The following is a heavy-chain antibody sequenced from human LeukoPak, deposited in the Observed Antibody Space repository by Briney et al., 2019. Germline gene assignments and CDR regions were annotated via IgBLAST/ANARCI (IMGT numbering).Heavy chain of an antibody. J-gene: IGHJ5*02. CDR2: IYYSGST. D-gene: IGHD1-1*01. CDR1: GGSISSYY. CDR3: ARHGTPGTNLNWFDP. V-gene: IGHV4-59*01. Sequence: SETLSLTCTVSGGSISSYYWSWIRQPPGKGLEWIGYIYYSGSTNYNPSLKSRVTISVDTSKSQFSPKLSSVTAADTAVYYCARHGTPGTNLNWFDPWGQGTLVTVSS.